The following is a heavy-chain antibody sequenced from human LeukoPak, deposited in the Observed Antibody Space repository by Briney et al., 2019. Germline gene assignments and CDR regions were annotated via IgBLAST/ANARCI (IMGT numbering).Heavy chain of an antibody. J-gene: IGHJ3*02. CDR1: GDPISTYY. D-gene: IGHD3-3*01. CDR3: ARVSNYDFWSGYLTNRPFDI. CDR2: IYTSGSTSGST. Sequence: SETLSLTCSVSGDPISTYYWSWIRQPAGKGLEWIGRIYTSGSTSGSTNSNPSLKSRVTMSVDTSKNQFSLKLSSVTAADTAVYYCARVSNYDFWSGYLTNRPFDIWGQGTMVTVSS. V-gene: IGHV4-4*07.